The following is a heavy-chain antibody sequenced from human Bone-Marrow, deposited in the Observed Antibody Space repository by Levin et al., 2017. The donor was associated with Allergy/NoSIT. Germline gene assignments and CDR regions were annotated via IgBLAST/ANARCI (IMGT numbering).Heavy chain of an antibody. CDR3: SRAGNNWDRIWFDP. J-gene: IGHJ5*02. CDR2: IYYTGST. V-gene: IGHV4-59*01. CDR1: GGSIGNYY. Sequence: SQTLSLTCTVSGGSIGNYYWAWIRQSPGKGLEYLGYIYYTGSTNYNPSLKSRVTISLDTSRNQFSLDLTSVTAADTAVYFCSRAGNNWDRIWFDPWGQGTLVTVSS. D-gene: IGHD1-1*01.